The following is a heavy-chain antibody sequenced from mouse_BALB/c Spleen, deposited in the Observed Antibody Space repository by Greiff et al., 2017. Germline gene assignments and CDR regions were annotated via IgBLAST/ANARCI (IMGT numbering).Heavy chain of an antibody. CDR3: AREYYGSSYVAMDY. V-gene: IGHV5-6-5*01. D-gene: IGHD1-1*01. CDR2: IGSGGST. Sequence: KLMESGGGLVKPGGSLKLSCAASGFTFSSYAMSWVRQTPEKRLEWVASIGSGGSTYYPDSVKGRFTISRDNARNILYLQMSSLRSEDTAMYYCAREYYGSSYVAMDYWGQGTSVTVSS. J-gene: IGHJ4*01. CDR1: GFTFSSYA.